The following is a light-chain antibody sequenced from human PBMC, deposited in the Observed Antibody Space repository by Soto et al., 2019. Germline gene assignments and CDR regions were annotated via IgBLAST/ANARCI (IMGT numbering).Light chain of an antibody. V-gene: IGKV1-5*03. CDR3: QHCNSYSEA. CDR2: TAS. CDR1: QGISTC. Sequence: DIQMTQSPSTLSASVGDRVTITCRASQGISTCLDWYQQKPGRAPKLLIYTASSLQSGVPSRFSGSGSGTDFTLTISSLQPDDFATYYCQHCNSYSEAFGQGTKVDIK. J-gene: IGKJ1*01.